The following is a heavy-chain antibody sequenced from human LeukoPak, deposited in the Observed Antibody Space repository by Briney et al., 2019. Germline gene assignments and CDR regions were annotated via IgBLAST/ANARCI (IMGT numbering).Heavy chain of an antibody. CDR3: AAGIVGGYYYYYMDV. Sequence: SAKVSCKDSGFTFTSSAMQWVRQARGQRLEWIGWIVVGSGNTNYAQKFQERVTITRDMSTSTAYMELSSLRSEDTAVYYCAAGIVGGYYYYYMDVWGKGTTVTVSS. V-gene: IGHV1-58*02. J-gene: IGHJ6*03. CDR2: IVVGSGNT. D-gene: IGHD1-26*01. CDR1: GFTFTSSA.